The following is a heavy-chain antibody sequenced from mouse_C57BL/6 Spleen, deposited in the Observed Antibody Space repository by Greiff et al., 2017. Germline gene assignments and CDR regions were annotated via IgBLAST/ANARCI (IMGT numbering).Heavy chain of an antibody. CDR2: ISNLAYSS. CDR1: GFTFSDYG. J-gene: IGHJ1*03. CDR3: AKQDYCNPNYWYFDV. Sequence: EVQLVESGGGLVQPGGSLKLSCAASGFTFSDYGMAWVRQAPRKGPEWVAFISNLAYSSYYADTVKGRFTISRENAKNTLYLEVSRLRSEDTAMYDCAKQDYCNPNYWYFDVWGTGTTVTVSS. V-gene: IGHV5-15*01. D-gene: IGHD2-1*01.